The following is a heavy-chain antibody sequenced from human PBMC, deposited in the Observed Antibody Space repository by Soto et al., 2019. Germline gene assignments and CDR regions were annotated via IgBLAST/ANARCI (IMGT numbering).Heavy chain of an antibody. CDR2: IIPIFGTA. V-gene: IGHV1-69*06. J-gene: IGHJ4*02. CDR3: ARDIGGKIDY. D-gene: IGHD2-15*01. Sequence: SVQVPCKASVGTFNSYAISWVRQAPGQGLEWMGGIIPIFGTANYAQKFQGRVTITADKSTSTAYMELSSLRSEATAVYYCARDIGGKIDYWGQGTLVTVSS. CDR1: VGTFNSYA.